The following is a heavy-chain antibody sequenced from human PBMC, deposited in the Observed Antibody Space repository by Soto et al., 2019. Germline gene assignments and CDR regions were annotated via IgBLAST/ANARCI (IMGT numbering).Heavy chain of an antibody. J-gene: IGHJ6*02. V-gene: IGHV1-2*04. CDR3: ARERDIVVVPAADYGMDV. CDR1: GYTFTGYY. D-gene: IGHD2-2*01. Sequence: QVQLVQSGAEVKKPGASVKVSCKASGYTFTGYYMHWVRQAPGQGLEWMGWINPNSGGTNYAQKFQGWVTMTRDTSISTAYMELSRLRSDDTAVYYCARERDIVVVPAADYGMDVWGQGTTVTVSS. CDR2: INPNSGGT.